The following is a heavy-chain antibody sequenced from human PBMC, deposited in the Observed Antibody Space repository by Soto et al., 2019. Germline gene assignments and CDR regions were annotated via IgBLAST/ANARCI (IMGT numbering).Heavy chain of an antibody. D-gene: IGHD3-22*01. J-gene: IGHJ4*02. CDR2: IWYDGSNK. V-gene: IGHV3-33*01. CDR3: ARGQFDDSSGGFDY. CDR1: GFTFSSYG. Sequence: QVQLVESGGGVVQPGRSLRLSCAASGFTFSSYGMHWVRQAPGKGLEWVATIWYDGSNKYYADFVKGRFTISRDDSXNTLYLHMNSLRAEDTAVYYCARGQFDDSSGGFDYWGQGTLVTVSS.